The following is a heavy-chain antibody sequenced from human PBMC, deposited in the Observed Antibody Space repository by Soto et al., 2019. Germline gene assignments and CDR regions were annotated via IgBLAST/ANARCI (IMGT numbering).Heavy chain of an antibody. CDR2: IYHSGST. J-gene: IGHJ6*02. D-gene: IGHD2-21*02. V-gene: IGHV4-39*07. CDR1: GGSISSGGYY. Sequence: SETLSLTCTVSGGSISSGGYYWGWIRQPPGKGLEWIGSIYHSGSTYYNPSLKSRVTISVDTSKNQFSLKLSSVTAADTAVYYCARGDPRLKHMDVWGQGTTVTVSS. CDR3: ARGDPRLKHMDV.